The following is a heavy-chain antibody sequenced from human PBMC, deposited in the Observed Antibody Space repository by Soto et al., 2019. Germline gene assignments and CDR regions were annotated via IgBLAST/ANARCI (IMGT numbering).Heavy chain of an antibody. CDR1: GFTFSSYA. Sequence: GGSLRLSCSASGFTFSSYAMHWVRQAPGKGLEYVSAISSNGGSTYYANSVKGRFTISRDNSKKTLYLQMNSQRAEDTDVYYCVKPLQGRYDSSGPHPTFFDYWGQGTLVTVSS. D-gene: IGHD3-22*01. J-gene: IGHJ4*02. CDR2: ISSNGGST. V-gene: IGHV3-64D*08. CDR3: VKPLQGRYDSSGPHPTFFDY.